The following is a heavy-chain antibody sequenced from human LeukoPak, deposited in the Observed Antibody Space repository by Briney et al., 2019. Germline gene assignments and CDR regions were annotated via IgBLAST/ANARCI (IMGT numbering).Heavy chain of an antibody. V-gene: IGHV3-48*03. D-gene: IGHD1-20*01. CDR3: AKETSITGAGDF. CDR1: GFTFSSYE. Sequence: PGGSLRLSCAASGFTFSSYEMNWVRQAPGKGLEWVSYISSSGSTIYYADSVKGRFTISRDNAKNSLYLQMNSLRAEDTAVYYCAKETSITGAGDFWGQGALVTVSS. J-gene: IGHJ4*02. CDR2: ISSSGSTI.